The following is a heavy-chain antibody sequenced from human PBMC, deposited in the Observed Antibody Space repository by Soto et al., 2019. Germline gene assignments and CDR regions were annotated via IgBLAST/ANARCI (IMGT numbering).Heavy chain of an antibody. Sequence: QVQLVQSGAEVKRPGSSVKVSCKASGGTFSSYTINWVRQAPGQGPEWMGGMILIFDTANDAQKFQGRVTITADASTSTSYMEVSSRSSDDTAVYYWARDGGLTGYSYGMDDWGQGTTVTVSS. CDR1: GGTFSSYT. D-gene: IGHD3-3*01. J-gene: IGHJ6*02. CDR3: ARDGGLTGYSYGMDD. V-gene: IGHV1-69*01. CDR2: MILIFDTA.